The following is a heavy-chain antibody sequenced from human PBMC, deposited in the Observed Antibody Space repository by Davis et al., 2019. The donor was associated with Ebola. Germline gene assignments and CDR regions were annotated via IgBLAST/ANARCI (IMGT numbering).Heavy chain of an antibody. Sequence: GESLKISCAASGFTFDDYGMSWVRQAPGKGLEWVSGINWNGGSTGYADSVKGRFTISRDNAKNSLYLQMNSLRAEDTAVYYCARGMEYYDFWSGYLLNWYFDLWGRGTLVTVSS. V-gene: IGHV3-20*04. J-gene: IGHJ2*01. CDR2: INWNGGST. CDR1: GFTFDDYG. D-gene: IGHD3-3*01. CDR3: ARGMEYYDFWSGYLLNWYFDL.